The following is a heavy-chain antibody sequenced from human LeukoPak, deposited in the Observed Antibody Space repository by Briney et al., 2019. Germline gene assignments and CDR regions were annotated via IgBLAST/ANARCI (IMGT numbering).Heavy chain of an antibody. D-gene: IGHD2-21*02. CDR2: INPNSGGT. V-gene: IGHV1-2*02. CDR1: GYTFTGYY. CDR3: ARPLLAYCGGDCYYDAFDI. Sequence: ASVKVSCKASGYTFTGYYMHWVRQAPGQGLEWMGWINPNSGGTNYAQKFQGRATMTRDTSISTAYMELSRLRSDDTAVYYCARPLLAYCGGDCYYDAFDIWGQGTMVTVSS. J-gene: IGHJ3*02.